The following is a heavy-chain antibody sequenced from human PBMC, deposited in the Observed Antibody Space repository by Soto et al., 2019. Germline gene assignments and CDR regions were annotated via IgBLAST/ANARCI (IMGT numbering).Heavy chain of an antibody. V-gene: IGHV1-69*13. D-gene: IGHD3-9*01. J-gene: IGHJ6*02. CDR3: ARDGIINIWPYYFGMDV. Sequence: SSLRVSFAASGVTFSRNAIIWVRQAPGQGLEWMGGIIPVFGTANYAQKFQGRVTITADESTSTAYMELSSLRSEDTAFYYCARDGIINIWPYYFGMDVWGQGTTVTVSS. CDR2: IIPVFGTA. CDR1: GVTFSRNA.